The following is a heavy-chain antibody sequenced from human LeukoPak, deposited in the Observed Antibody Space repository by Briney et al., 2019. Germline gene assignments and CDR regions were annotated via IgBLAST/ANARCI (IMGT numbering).Heavy chain of an antibody. Sequence: ASVKVSCKASGYTLTGNYMHWVRQAPGQGLEWMGWINPNSGGTNYAQKFQGRVTMTRDTSIGTAYMELNRLTYDDTAVYYCGRDRHWNQGNFDYWGQGTLVTVSS. J-gene: IGHJ4*02. D-gene: IGHD1-1*01. CDR1: GYTLTGNY. CDR2: INPNSGGT. V-gene: IGHV1-2*02. CDR3: GRDRHWNQGNFDY.